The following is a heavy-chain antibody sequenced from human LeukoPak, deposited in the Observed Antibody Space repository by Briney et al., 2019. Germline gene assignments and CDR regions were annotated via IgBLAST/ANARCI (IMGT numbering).Heavy chain of an antibody. Sequence: ASVKVSCKASGYTFTSYDINWVRQAPGQGLEWMGWMNPNSGNTGYAQKFQGRVTMTRNTSISTAYMELSSLRSEDTAVYYCARELATIFGVVTAPIYYYYGMDVWGQGTTVTVSS. CDR2: MNPNSGNT. J-gene: IGHJ6*02. CDR3: ARELATIFGVVTAPIYYYYGMDV. V-gene: IGHV1-8*01. D-gene: IGHD3-3*01. CDR1: GYTFTSYD.